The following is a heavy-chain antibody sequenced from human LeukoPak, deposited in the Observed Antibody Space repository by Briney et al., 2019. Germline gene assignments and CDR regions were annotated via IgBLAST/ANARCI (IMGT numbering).Heavy chain of an antibody. J-gene: IGHJ6*03. Sequence: PSETLSLTCTVSGGSISSYYWSWIRQPPGKGLEWIGYIYHSGSTNYNPSLKSRVTISVDTSKNQFSLKLTSVTAADTAVYYCARTTEGGYTYGYFYYYYMDVWGKGTTVTISS. D-gene: IGHD5-18*01. V-gene: IGHV4-59*01. CDR3: ARTTEGGYTYGYFYYYYMDV. CDR2: IYHSGST. CDR1: GGSISSYY.